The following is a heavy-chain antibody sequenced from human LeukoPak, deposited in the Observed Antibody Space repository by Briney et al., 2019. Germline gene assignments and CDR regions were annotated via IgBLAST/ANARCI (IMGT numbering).Heavy chain of an antibody. CDR3: ARDTYSSSWYEDDY. CDR2: INPNSGGT. Sequence: ASVKVSCKASGYTFTSYDINWVRQATGQGLEWMGWINPNSGGTNYAQKFQGRVTMTRDTSISTAYMELSRLRSDDTAVYYCARDTYSSSWYEDDYWGQGTLVTVSS. J-gene: IGHJ4*02. D-gene: IGHD6-13*01. V-gene: IGHV1-2*02. CDR1: GYTFTSYD.